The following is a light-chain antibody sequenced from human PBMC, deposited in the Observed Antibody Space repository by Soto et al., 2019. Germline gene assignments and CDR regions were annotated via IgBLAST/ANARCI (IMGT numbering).Light chain of an antibody. CDR2: DNN. Sequence: QSVLTQPPSVSAAPGQKVTIACSGSSSNIGNNYVSWYQQLPGTAPKFLIYDNNKRPSGIPDRFSGSKSGTSATLGITGLQTGDEADYYCGTWDNSLSVWVFGGGTKVTVL. CDR3: GTWDNSLSVWV. V-gene: IGLV1-51*01. CDR1: SSNIGNNY. J-gene: IGLJ3*02.